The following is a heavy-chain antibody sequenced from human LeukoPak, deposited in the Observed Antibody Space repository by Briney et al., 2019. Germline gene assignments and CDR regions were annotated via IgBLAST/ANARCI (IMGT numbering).Heavy chain of an antibody. CDR3: AKGQTTVMAFDV. Sequence: QSGASLRLSCTASGFNFSGYAMSWVRQAPGKGLEWVSAISGSGGSTYYADSVKGRFTISRDNSKDTLYMQLNSPRAEDTAVYFCAKGQTTVMAFDVWGQGTMVSVSS. V-gene: IGHV3-23*01. J-gene: IGHJ3*01. CDR2: ISGSGGST. CDR1: GFNFSGYA. D-gene: IGHD4-17*01.